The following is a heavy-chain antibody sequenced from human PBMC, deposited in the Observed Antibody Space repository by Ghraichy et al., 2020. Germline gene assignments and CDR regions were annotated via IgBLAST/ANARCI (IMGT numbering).Heavy chain of an antibody. V-gene: IGHV3-48*02. J-gene: IGHJ5*02. CDR3: ARDSSSRLRTSRPDL. Sequence: LSLTCAASGFTFSSYDMNWVRQAPGRGLEWISYISSTSSHIYYAHSVKGRFTISRDDGRNSLYLQMNSLRDEDTAVYYCARDSSSRLRTSRPDLWGQGTLVTVSS. CDR1: GFTFSSYD. D-gene: IGHD4-17*01. CDR2: ISSTSSHI.